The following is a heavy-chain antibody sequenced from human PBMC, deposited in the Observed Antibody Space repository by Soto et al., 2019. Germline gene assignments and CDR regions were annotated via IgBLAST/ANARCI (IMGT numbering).Heavy chain of an antibody. D-gene: IGHD3-22*01. V-gene: IGHV4-59*01. CDR3: ARSSVGYYDSSGYPNWFDP. J-gene: IGHJ5*02. Sequence: VSGGSISSYYWSWIRQPPGKGLEWIGYIYYSGSTNYNPSLKSRVTISVDTSKNQFSLKLSSVTAADTAVYYCARSSVGYYDSSGYPNWFDPWGQGTLVTVSS. CDR2: IYYSGST. CDR1: GGSISSYY.